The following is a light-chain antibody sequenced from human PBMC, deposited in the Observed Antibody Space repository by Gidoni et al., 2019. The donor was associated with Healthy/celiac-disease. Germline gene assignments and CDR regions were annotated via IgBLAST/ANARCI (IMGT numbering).Light chain of an antibody. CDR2: GNS. J-gene: IGLJ2*01. CDR1: SSNIGAGYD. CDR3: QSYDSSLSGWV. V-gene: IGLV1-40*01. Sequence: QSVLTQPPSVSGAPGQRVTISCTGRSSNIGAGYDVHWYQQLPGTAPKLLIYGNSNRPSGVPDRFSGSKSGTSASLAITGLQAEDEADYYCQSYDSSLSGWVFGGGTKLTVX.